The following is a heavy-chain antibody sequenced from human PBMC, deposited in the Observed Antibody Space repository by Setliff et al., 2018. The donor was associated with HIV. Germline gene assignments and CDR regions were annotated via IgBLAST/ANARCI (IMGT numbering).Heavy chain of an antibody. J-gene: IGHJ6*02. V-gene: IGHV1-18*01. CDR1: GYTFSSHG. CDR3: ARGRYNSRIDV. CDR2: ISDYTGNT. D-gene: IGHD5-18*01. Sequence: GASVKVSCKASGYTFSSHGITWVRQVPGQGLEWMGWISDYTGNTNYAQKFQARVTMTIDSSTTTAYMELRSLRADDTALYYCARGRYNSRIDVWGQGTTVTVSS.